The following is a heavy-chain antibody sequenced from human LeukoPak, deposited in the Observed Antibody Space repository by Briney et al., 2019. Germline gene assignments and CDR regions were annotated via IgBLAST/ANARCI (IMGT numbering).Heavy chain of an antibody. V-gene: IGHV3-9*01. J-gene: IGHJ4*02. D-gene: IGHD3-10*01. CDR2: ISWNSGGI. CDR1: GFTFDDYA. CDR3: AKDLEVRGVTPTYFDY. Sequence: PGGSLRLSCAASGFTFDDYAMHWVRQAPGKGLEWVSGISWNSGGIGYADSVKSRFTISRDNAKNSLYLQMNSLRAEDTALYYCAKDLEVRGVTPTYFDYWGQGTLVTVSS.